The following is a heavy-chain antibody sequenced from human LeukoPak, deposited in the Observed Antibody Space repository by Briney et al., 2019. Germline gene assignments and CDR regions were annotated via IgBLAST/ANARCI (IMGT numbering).Heavy chain of an antibody. J-gene: IGHJ5*02. CDR2: INHSGST. D-gene: IGHD3-16*01. CDR1: GYSISGGYY. V-gene: IGHV4-34*01. CDR3: ARRTGYSYRWFDP. Sequence: PSETLSLTCSVSGYSISGGYYWSWIRQPPGKGLEWIGEINHSGSTNYNPSLKSRVTISVDTSKNQFSLKLSSVTAADTAVYYCARRTGYSYRWFDPWGQGTLVTVSS.